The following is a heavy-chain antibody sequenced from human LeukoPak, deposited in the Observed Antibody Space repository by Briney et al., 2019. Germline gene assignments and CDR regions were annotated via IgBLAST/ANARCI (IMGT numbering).Heavy chain of an antibody. Sequence: ASVKVSCKASGYTFTSYYMHWVRQAPGQGLEWMGIINPSGGSTSYAQKFQGRVTITADKSTSTAYMELSSLRSEDTAVYYCARLKRVTTVTVVDYYYGMDVWGQGTTVTVSS. J-gene: IGHJ6*02. CDR1: GYTFTSYY. V-gene: IGHV1-46*01. CDR2: INPSGGST. D-gene: IGHD4-17*01. CDR3: ARLKRVTTVTVVDYYYGMDV.